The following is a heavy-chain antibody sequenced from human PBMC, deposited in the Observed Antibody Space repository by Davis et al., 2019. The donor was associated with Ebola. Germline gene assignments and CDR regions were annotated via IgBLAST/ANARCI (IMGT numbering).Heavy chain of an antibody. Sequence: GESLKISCAASEFTFSGYAMSWVRQAPGKGLEWVSAISGSGGSTYYAGSVKGRFTISRDNSKNTLYLQMNSLRAENTAVYSCAKKGSVWKLGVLDYLGQGTLVTVSS. CDR1: EFTFSGYA. V-gene: IGHV3-23*01. J-gene: IGHJ4*02. D-gene: IGHD3-16*01. CDR3: AKKGSVWKLGVLDY. CDR2: ISGSGGST.